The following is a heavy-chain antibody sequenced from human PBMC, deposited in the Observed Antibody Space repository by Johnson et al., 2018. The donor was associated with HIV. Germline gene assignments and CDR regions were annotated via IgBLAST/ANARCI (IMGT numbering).Heavy chain of an antibody. D-gene: IGHD6-13*01. CDR2: ISGGGIT. Sequence: QVQLVESGGGLVKPGGSLRLSCAASGFTFSDYYMSWIRQAPGKGLEWVSYISGGGITYYADSVKGRFTISRDNAKNSLYLQMNSLRAEDTAVYYCARGGIAAAGDAFDIWGQGTMVTVSS. CDR3: ARGGIAAAGDAFDI. CDR1: GFTFSDYY. J-gene: IGHJ3*02. V-gene: IGHV3-11*04.